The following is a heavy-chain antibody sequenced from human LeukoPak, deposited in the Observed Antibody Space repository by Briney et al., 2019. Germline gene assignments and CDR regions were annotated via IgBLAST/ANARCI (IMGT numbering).Heavy chain of an antibody. V-gene: IGHV3-20*04. Sequence: GGSLRLSCAASGFTFDDYDMSWVRQAPGKGLEWVSNINWNGNYIGYAESVKGRFTISRDNAKNSLYLQMNSLRAEDTAVYYCARDRYCSSTSCYRGDAFDIWGQGTMVTVSS. CDR1: GFTFDDYD. CDR2: INWNGNYI. D-gene: IGHD2-2*02. J-gene: IGHJ3*02. CDR3: ARDRYCSSTSCYRGDAFDI.